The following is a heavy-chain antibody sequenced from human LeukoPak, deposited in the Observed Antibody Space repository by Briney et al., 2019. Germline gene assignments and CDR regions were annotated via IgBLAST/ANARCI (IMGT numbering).Heavy chain of an antibody. Sequence: NPSETLSLTCTVSGGSISSSSYYWGWIRQPPGKGLEWIGSIYYSGSTYYNPSLKSRVTISVDTSKNQFSLKLSSVTAADTAVYYCARRVPAAIGFDLWGRGTLVTVSS. CDR1: GGSISSSSYY. CDR2: IYYSGST. J-gene: IGHJ2*01. D-gene: IGHD2-2*02. V-gene: IGHV4-39*01. CDR3: ARRVPAAIGFDL.